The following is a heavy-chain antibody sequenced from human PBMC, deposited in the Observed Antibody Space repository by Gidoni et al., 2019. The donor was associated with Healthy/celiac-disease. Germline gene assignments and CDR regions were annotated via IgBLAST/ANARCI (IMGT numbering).Heavy chain of an antibody. V-gene: IGHV3-23*02. Sequence: EVQLLESGGGLVQPGGSLRLSCAASGFPFSSYAMSWVRQAPGKGLEWVSSISGSGDKTYYGDSVKGRFAISRDNSKSTLYLQMNSLRAEDTAVYYCAKDAYDHVWGSYRYGAFDMWGQGTMATVSS. CDR3: AKDAYDHVWGSYRYGAFDM. CDR1: GFPFSSYA. CDR2: ISGSGDKT. J-gene: IGHJ3*02. D-gene: IGHD3-16*02.